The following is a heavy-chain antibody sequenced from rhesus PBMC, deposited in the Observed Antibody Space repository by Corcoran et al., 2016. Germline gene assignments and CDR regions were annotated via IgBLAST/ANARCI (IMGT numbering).Heavy chain of an antibody. Sequence: QVQLQESGPGVVKPSETLSLTCAVSGGSISSGYDWSWIRQPPGKGLEWIGYIYGSSGSTNYNPSLKNRVTISKDASKNQFSLKLSSVTAADTAVYYCARSWYSSGWYFDYWG. CDR2: IYGSSGST. CDR3: ARSWYSSGWYFDY. D-gene: IGHD6-31*01. CDR1: GGSISSGYD. J-gene: IGHJ4*01. V-gene: IGHV4-76*01.